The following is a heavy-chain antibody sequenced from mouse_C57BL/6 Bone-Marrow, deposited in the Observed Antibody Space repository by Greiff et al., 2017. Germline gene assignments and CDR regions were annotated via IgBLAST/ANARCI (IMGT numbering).Heavy chain of an antibody. D-gene: IGHD2-12*01. V-gene: IGHV1-80*01. J-gene: IGHJ4*01. CDR3: ARRSYYCAMDY. Sequence: VQLQQSGAELVKPGASVKISCKASGYAFSSYWMNWVKQRPGKGLEWIGQIYPGDGDTNYNGKFKGKATLTADKSSSTAYMQLSSLTSEDSAVYFCARRSYYCAMDYWGQGTSVTVSS. CDR2: IYPGDGDT. CDR1: GYAFSSYW.